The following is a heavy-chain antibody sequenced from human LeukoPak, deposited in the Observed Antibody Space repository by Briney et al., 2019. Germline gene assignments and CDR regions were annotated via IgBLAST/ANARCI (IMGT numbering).Heavy chain of an antibody. CDR2: FDPEDGET. CDR1: GYTLTELS. Sequence: WASVKVSCKVSGYTLTELSMHWVRQAPGKGLEWMGGFDPEDGETIYAQKFQGRVTMTEDTSTDTAYMELSSLRSEDTAVYYCAMVAAAGAYRFDYWGQGTLVTVSS. J-gene: IGHJ4*02. CDR3: AMVAAAGAYRFDY. D-gene: IGHD6-13*01. V-gene: IGHV1-24*01.